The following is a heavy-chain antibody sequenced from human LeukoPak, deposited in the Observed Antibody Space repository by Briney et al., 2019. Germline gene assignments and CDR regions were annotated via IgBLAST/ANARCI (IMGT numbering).Heavy chain of an antibody. J-gene: IGHJ4*02. Sequence: PGGSLRLSCAASGFTFSSHLMHWVRQAPGKGLVWVSRISSDGTYTNYADSVRGRFTISRDNAKNTLYLQMNSLRAEDTAVYYCARERGRGRDSPWSDYWGQGTLVTVSS. D-gene: IGHD1-26*01. CDR2: ISSDGTYT. V-gene: IGHV3-74*01. CDR1: GFTFSSHL. CDR3: ARERGRGRDSPWSDY.